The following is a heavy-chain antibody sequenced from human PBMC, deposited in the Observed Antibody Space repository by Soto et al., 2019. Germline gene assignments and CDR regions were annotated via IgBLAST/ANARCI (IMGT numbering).Heavy chain of an antibody. CDR2: IIPIFGTA. J-gene: IGHJ5*02. D-gene: IGHD3-10*01. Sequence: QVQLVQSGAEVKKPGSSVKVSCKASGGTFSSYAISWVRQAPGQGLEWMGGIIPIFGTANYAQKFQGRVTITEDESTSTAYMEPSSVRSEDTAVYYCARDLGGFGQKGWFDPWGQGTLVTVSS. CDR3: ARDLGGFGQKGWFDP. V-gene: IGHV1-69*01. CDR1: GGTFSSYA.